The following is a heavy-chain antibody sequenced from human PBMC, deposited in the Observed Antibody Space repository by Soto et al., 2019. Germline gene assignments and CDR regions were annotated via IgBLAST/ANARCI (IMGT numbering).Heavy chain of an antibody. CDR2: IYWDDDK. CDR3: AHRVLRAVFGLVTTTAIYFDF. Sequence: QITLNESGPTVVKPTEPLTLTCTFSGFSLTTSGVGVGCVRQSPGKAPEWLAFIYWDDDKRYSTSLKSRLTLTKDTSKIQVVLTMANVDPADTATYYCAHRVLRAVFGLVTTTAIYFDFWGQGTPVVVSS. V-gene: IGHV2-5*02. J-gene: IGHJ4*02. CDR1: GFSLTTSGVG. D-gene: IGHD3-3*01.